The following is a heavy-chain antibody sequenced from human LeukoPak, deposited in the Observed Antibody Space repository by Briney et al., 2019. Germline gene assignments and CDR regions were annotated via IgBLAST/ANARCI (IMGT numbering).Heavy chain of an antibody. Sequence: PGGSLRLSCAGSGFTFSRHGMNWVRQAPGKGLEWVSGINWNGGSTGYADSVKGRFTISRDNAKNSLYLQMNSLRAEDTALYYCARWGYYGSGSCDYWGQGTLVTVSS. CDR1: GFTFSRHG. D-gene: IGHD3-10*01. J-gene: IGHJ4*02. CDR2: INWNGGST. V-gene: IGHV3-20*04. CDR3: ARWGYYGSGSCDY.